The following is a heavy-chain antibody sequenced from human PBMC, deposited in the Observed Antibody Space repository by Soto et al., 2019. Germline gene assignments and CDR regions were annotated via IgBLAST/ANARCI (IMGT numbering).Heavy chain of an antibody. V-gene: IGHV3-73*01. CDR1: GFSFSDSA. CDR2: IRSKSNNYAT. J-gene: IGHJ4*02. CDR3: TRHLVDF. Sequence: EVQLVESGGGLVQPGGSLKLSCAASGFSFSDSARHWVRQASGKGLEWVGRIRSKSNNYATEYHASVKGRFTISRDDSKNPAYLQMNSLKTEDTALYYCTRHLVDFWGQVNLVTVSS.